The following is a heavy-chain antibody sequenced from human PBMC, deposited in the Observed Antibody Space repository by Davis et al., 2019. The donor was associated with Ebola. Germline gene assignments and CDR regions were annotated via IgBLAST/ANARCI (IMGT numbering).Heavy chain of an antibody. D-gene: IGHD3-10*01. CDR2: INHSGST. CDR3: ARRDLLLQYGMDV. V-gene: IGHV4-34*01. J-gene: IGHJ6*02. Sequence: SETLSLTCAVYGGSFSGYYWSWIRQPPGKGLEWIGEINHSGSTNYNPSLKSRVTISVDTSKNQFSLKLSSVTAADTAVYYCARRDLLLQYGMDVWGQGTTVTVSS. CDR1: GGSFSGYY.